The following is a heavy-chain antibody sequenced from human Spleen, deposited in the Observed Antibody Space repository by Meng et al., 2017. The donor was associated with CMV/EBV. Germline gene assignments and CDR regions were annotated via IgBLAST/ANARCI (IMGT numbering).Heavy chain of an antibody. CDR2: INPHSGDT. D-gene: IGHD1-26*01. CDR1: GYNFNDYY. V-gene: IGHV1-2*02. J-gene: IGHJ6*02. CDR3: ASAWEVYYGMDV. Sequence: SVKVSCKASGYNFNDYYLNWVRQAPGQGLEWMGWINPHSGDTNYAQKFQGRVTMTRDTSISTAYMAVSRLTSDDTAVYYCASAWEVYYGMDVWGQGTTVTVSS.